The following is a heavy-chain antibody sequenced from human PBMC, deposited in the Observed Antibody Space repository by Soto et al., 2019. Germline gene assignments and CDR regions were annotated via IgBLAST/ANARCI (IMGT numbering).Heavy chain of an antibody. V-gene: IGHV1-69*13. Sequence: GASVKVSCKASGGTFSSYAISWVRQAPGQGLEWMGGIIPIFGTANYAQKFQGRVTITADESTSTAYMELSSLRSEDTAVYYCARGSTVVTNIAYYYYGMDVWGQGTTVTVS. CDR3: ARGSTVVTNIAYYYYGMDV. CDR1: GGTFSSYA. J-gene: IGHJ6*02. D-gene: IGHD4-17*01. CDR2: IIPIFGTA.